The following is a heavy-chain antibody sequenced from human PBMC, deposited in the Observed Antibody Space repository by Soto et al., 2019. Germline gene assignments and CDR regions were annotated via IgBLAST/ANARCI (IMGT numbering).Heavy chain of an antibody. D-gene: IGHD6-19*01. J-gene: IGHJ4*02. CDR2: IYSGGST. Sequence: GGSLRLSCAASGFTVSSNYMSWVRQAPGKGLEWVSVIYSGGSTYYADSVKGRFTISRDNSKNTLYLQMNSLRAEDTAVYYCAKDALAVAGTANDYWGQGTLVTVSS. CDR3: AKDALAVAGTANDY. V-gene: IGHV3-53*05. CDR1: GFTVSSNY.